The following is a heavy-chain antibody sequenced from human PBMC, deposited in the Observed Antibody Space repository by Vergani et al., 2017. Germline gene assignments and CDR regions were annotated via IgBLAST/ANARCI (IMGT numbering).Heavy chain of an antibody. Sequence: EVQLVESGGSLVQPGGSLRLSCAASGFIFTTYWMSWVRQAPGKGLEWVANINKDGRETYYVDSVKGRFTISRDNAKNLLFLEMISLRVEDTAVYYCVRDTPLGTTEVAFDWGQGTLVTVSS. CDR1: GFIFTTYW. CDR2: INKDGRET. D-gene: IGHD2/OR15-2a*01. V-gene: IGHV3-7*01. J-gene: IGHJ4*02. CDR3: VRDTPLGTTEVAFD.